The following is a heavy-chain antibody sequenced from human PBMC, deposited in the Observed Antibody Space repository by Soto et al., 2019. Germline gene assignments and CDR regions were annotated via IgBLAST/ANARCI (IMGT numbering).Heavy chain of an antibody. V-gene: IGHV2-70*04. J-gene: IGHJ4*02. D-gene: IGHD6-19*01. CDR2: IDWDDDK. CDR1: GFSLSTSGMR. CDR3: ARTPTNLHSSGWYPIDY. Sequence: ESGPTLVNPTQTLTLTCTFSGFSLSTSGMRVSWIRQPPGKALEWLARIDWDDDKFYSTSLKTRLTISKDTSKNQVVLTMTNMDTVDTATYYCARTPTNLHSSGWYPIDYWRQRTLVTVSS.